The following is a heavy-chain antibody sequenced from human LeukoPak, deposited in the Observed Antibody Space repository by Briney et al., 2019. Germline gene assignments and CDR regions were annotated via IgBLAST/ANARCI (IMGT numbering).Heavy chain of an antibody. CDR3: ATLLTGDSFDY. D-gene: IGHD7-27*01. CDR2: FDPEDGET. Sequence: ASVKVSCKASGYTFTSYGISWVRQAPGKGLEWMGGFDPEDGETIYAQKFQGRVTMTEDTSTDTAYMELSSLRSEDTAVYYCATLLTGDSFDYWGQGTLVTVSS. J-gene: IGHJ4*02. V-gene: IGHV1-24*01. CDR1: GYTFTSYG.